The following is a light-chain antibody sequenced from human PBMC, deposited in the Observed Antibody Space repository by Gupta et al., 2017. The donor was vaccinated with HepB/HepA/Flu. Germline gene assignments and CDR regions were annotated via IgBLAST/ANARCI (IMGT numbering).Light chain of an antibody. CDR2: DVS. J-gene: IGLJ2*01. Sequence: QSALIQPASVSGSPGPQTAIPRTATSSDVGDYNYVSWYQQHPGKAPKLVIYDVSNRPSGVSNRFSGSKSGNTASLSISGLQAEDEADYYCSSYTSSSTLVFGGGTKLTVL. V-gene: IGLV2-14*03. CDR3: SSYTSSSTLV. CDR1: SSDVGDYNY.